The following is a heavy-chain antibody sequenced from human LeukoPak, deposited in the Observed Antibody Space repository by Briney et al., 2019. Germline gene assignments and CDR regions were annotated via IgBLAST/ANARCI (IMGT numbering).Heavy chain of an antibody. CDR3: AREKRSSGWYPSWFDP. Sequence: SETLSLTCTVSGGSISSGDYFWTWIRQPAGKGLEWIGRIYTSGSTTYNPSLKSRVTISLDTSKNQFSLKLSSVTAADTAVYYCAREKRSSGWYPSWFDPWGQGTLVTVSS. D-gene: IGHD6-19*01. CDR1: GGSISSGDYF. J-gene: IGHJ5*02. V-gene: IGHV4-61*02. CDR2: IYTSGST.